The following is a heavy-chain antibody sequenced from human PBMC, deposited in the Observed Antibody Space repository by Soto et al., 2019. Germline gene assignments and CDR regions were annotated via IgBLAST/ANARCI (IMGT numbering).Heavy chain of an antibody. Sequence: YWSWIRQPPGKGLEWIGEINHSGSTNYNPSLKSRVTISVDTSKNQFSLKLSSVTAADTAVYYCARGPSTVSDDIVVVPAATTGYFDCWGQGTLVTVSS. CDR1: Y. D-gene: IGHD2-2*01. V-gene: IGHV4-34*01. CDR3: ARGPSTVSDDIVVVPAATTGYFDC. CDR2: INHSGST. J-gene: IGHJ4*02.